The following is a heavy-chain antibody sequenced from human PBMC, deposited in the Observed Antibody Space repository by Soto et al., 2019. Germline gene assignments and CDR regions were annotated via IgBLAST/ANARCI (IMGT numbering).Heavy chain of an antibody. J-gene: IGHJ4*02. V-gene: IGHV5-51*01. CDR3: ACTGHDDGNGRSLDLDY. D-gene: IGHD3-22*01. CDR1: GFSFSSFW. Sequence: PGESLKIFCKGSGFSFSSFWIGWGRQMPGGGLGGMGIIYPGDSNTRYSPSFQGHVTTSADKSINTHYLQWSSLRASYTAIYYCACTGHDDGNGRSLDLDYWGQGTLVTVSS. CDR2: IYPGDSNT.